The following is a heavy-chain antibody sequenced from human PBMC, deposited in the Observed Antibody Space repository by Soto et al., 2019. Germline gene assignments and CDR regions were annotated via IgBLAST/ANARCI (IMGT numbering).Heavy chain of an antibody. CDR3: ARGQTWAHFDY. CDR1: GFTFSSYA. CDR2: LSPDGGST. V-gene: IGHV3-64*01. J-gene: IGHJ4*02. Sequence: EVQLVESGGGLVQPGGSLRLSCAASGFTFSSYAMHWVRQAPGKGLEYVSALSPDGGSTYYANSVKGRFTISRDNSKSTLYLQMGSLRGEALAVYYCARGQTWAHFDYWGQGTLVTVSS. D-gene: IGHD1-26*01.